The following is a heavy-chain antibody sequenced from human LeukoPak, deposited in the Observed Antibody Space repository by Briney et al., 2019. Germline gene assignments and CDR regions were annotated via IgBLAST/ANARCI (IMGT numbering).Heavy chain of an antibody. Sequence: GSLRLSCAASGFTFSNYAMSWVRQAPGKGLEWIGEINHRGSTNYNPSLKRRVTISLDTSKNQFSLKLSSVTAADTAVYYCAKSLYGSGSYYNWFDPWGQGTLVTVSS. CDR3: AKSLYGSGSYYNWFDP. CDR1: GFTFSNYA. D-gene: IGHD3-10*01. CDR2: INHRGST. V-gene: IGHV4-34*08. J-gene: IGHJ5*02.